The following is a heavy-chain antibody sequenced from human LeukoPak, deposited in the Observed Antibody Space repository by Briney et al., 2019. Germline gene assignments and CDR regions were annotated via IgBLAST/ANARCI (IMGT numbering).Heavy chain of an antibody. CDR2: IYYSGST. D-gene: IGHD3-3*01. J-gene: IGHJ6*02. CDR3: VRTYYDFWSAHYGMDV. CDR1: GGSISSGGYS. Sequence: SETLSLTCAVSGGSISSGGYSWSWIRQPPGKGLEWIGYIYYSGSTYYNPSLKSRVTISVDTSKNQFSLKLSSVTAADTAVYYCVRTYYDFWSAHYGMDVWGQGTTVTVSS. V-gene: IGHV4-31*11.